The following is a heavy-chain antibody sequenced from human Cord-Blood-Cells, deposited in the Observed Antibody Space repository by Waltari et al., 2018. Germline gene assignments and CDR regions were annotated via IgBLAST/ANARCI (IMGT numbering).Heavy chain of an antibody. D-gene: IGHD2-21*01. V-gene: IGHV1-3*01. CDR1: GYTFTSYA. CDR2: INAGNGNT. Sequence: QVQLVQSGAEVKKPGASVKVSCKASGYTFTSYAMHWVRQAPGQRLEWMGWINAGNGNTKYSQKFQGRVTITRDTSASTAYMELSSLRSEDTAVYYCARTFCGGDCYWDTFDIWGQGTMVTVSS. CDR3: ARTFCGGDCYWDTFDI. J-gene: IGHJ3*02.